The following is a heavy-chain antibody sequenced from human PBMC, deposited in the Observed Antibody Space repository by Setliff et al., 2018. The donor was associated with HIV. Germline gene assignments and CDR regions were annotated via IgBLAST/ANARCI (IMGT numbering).Heavy chain of an antibody. J-gene: IGHJ4*02. V-gene: IGHV1-69-2*01. CDR2: VDPKNGKT. D-gene: IGHD2-8*02. Sequence: ASVKVSCKASGYTFTDYYMHWVQQAPGKGLEWMGRVDPKNGKTLYAENLRGRITITADTSTDTAYMELNSLRSEDTAMYYCVLGSSYFDYWGQGTLVTVSS. CDR3: VLGSSYFDY. CDR1: GYTFTDYY.